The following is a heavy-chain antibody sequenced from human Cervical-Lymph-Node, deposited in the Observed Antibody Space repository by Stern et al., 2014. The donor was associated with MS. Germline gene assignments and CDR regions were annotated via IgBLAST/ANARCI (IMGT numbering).Heavy chain of an antibody. CDR3: GRTASWAFDC. CDR1: AFTFSKYA. V-gene: IGHV1-3*01. D-gene: IGHD3-16*01. Sequence: QVQLMQSGAEVMKPGASLKISCKASAFTFSKYALHWVRQAPGQRLEWMGWINAGYGSTKYAPNFQGRVTITRDSSANTVYLELSRLRSEDTAIYYCGRTASWAFDCWGQGTLVTVSS. J-gene: IGHJ5*01. CDR2: INAGYGST.